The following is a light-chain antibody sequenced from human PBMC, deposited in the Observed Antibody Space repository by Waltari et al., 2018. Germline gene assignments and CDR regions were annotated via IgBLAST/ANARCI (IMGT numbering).Light chain of an antibody. CDR1: QSIRSW. CDR2: KAS. J-gene: IGKJ1*01. CDR3: QQYDTFPWA. Sequence: DIQMTQFPSTLSASAGDRVTITCRASQSIRSWLAWYQQKPGKAPKFLIHKASSLESGVPSRFSGSGSGTEFTLTISSLQPDDFATYYCQQYDTFPWAFGQGTTVEIK. V-gene: IGKV1-5*03.